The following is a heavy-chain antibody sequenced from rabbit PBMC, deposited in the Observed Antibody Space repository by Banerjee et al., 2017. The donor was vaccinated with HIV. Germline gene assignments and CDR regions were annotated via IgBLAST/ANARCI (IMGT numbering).Heavy chain of an antibody. CDR2: IYGGSSGST. CDR3: VREFGYAGSSYYNL. V-gene: IGHV1S40*01. Sequence: QSLEESGGDLVKPGASLTLTCTASGFSFSSNYYMCWVRQAPGKGLEWIACIYGGSSGSTYYASWANGRFTISSHNAQNTLYLQLNSLTAADTATYFCVREFGYAGSSYYNLWGPGTLVTVS. CDR1: GFSFSSNYY. D-gene: IGHD8-1*01. J-gene: IGHJ4*01.